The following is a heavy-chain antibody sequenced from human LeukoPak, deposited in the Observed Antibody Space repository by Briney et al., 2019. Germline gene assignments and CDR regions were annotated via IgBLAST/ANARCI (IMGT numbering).Heavy chain of an antibody. CDR2: ISWNSGSI. Sequence: GRSLRLSCAASGFTFDDYAMHWVRQAPGKGLEWVSGISWNSGSIGYADSVKGRFTISRDNAKNSLYRQMNSLRAEDTALYYCAKDSSGYYGVFDYWGQGALVTVSS. CDR1: GFTFDDYA. V-gene: IGHV3-9*01. CDR3: AKDSSGYYGVFDY. D-gene: IGHD5-12*01. J-gene: IGHJ4*02.